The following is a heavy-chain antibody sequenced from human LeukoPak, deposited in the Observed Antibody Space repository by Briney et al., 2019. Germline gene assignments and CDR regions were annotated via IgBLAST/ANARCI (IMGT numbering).Heavy chain of an antibody. D-gene: IGHD2-8*01. CDR1: GFTFSYYG. Sequence: GGSLRLSCAASGFTFSYYGMHWVRQAPGKGLEWVAFIRNDGSNKYYADSVKGRFTISRDNSKNTLYLQMNSLRAEDTAVYYCARGMTDYYYYYYYMDVWGKGTTVTISS. J-gene: IGHJ6*03. CDR3: ARGMTDYYYYYYYMDV. V-gene: IGHV3-30*02. CDR2: IRNDGSNK.